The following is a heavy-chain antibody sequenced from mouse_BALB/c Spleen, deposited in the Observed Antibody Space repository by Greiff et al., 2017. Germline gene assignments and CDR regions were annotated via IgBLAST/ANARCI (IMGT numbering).Heavy chain of an antibody. CDR2: ISSGSSTI. D-gene: IGHD1-1*01. J-gene: IGHJ2*01. CDR1: GFTFSSFG. Sequence: EVMLVESGGGLVQPGGSRKLSCAASGFTFSSFGMHWVRQAPEKGLEWVAYISSGSSTIYYADTVKGRFTISRDNPKNTLFLQMTSLRSEDTAMYYCAREGYGSSYGYYFDYWGQGTTLTVSS. V-gene: IGHV5-17*02. CDR3: AREGYGSSYGYYFDY.